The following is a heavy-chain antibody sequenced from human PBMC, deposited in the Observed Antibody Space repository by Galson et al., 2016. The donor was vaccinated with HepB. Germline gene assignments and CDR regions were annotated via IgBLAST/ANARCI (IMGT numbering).Heavy chain of an antibody. Sequence: SLRLSCAASGLSFSIYWMSWVRQAPGKGLEWVANIKQDGRDKKYVDSVKGRFTISRDNAKNSLYLQMNSLRPEDTALYYCVKDRPYRCSSSTCYWEFDFWGQGTLVTVSA. V-gene: IGHV3-7*03. D-gene: IGHD2-2*01. CDR3: VKDRPYRCSSSTCYWEFDF. CDR1: GLSFSIYW. J-gene: IGHJ4*02. CDR2: IKQDGRDK.